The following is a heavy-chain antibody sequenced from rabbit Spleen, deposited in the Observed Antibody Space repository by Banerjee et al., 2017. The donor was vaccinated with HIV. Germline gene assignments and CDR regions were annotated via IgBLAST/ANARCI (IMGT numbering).Heavy chain of an antibody. Sequence: QSLEESGGDLVKPGASLTLTCTASGVSFSSNHYMCWVRQAPGKGLEWIACIEGGSSTFSYFASWAKCRFTCSKASSTTVTLQMTSLTAADTATYFCARDSGSSFSSYGMDLWGPGTLVTVS. J-gene: IGHJ6*01. V-gene: IGHV1S40*01. D-gene: IGHD8-1*01. CDR2: IEGGSSTFS. CDR1: GVSFSSNHY. CDR3: ARDSGSSFSSYGMDL.